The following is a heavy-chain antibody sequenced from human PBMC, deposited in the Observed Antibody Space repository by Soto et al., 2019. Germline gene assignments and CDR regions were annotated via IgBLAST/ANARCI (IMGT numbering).Heavy chain of an antibody. D-gene: IGHD5-18*01. Sequence: VTCSVAEGKIRSYCGRRIRQPPGKGLEWIGYIYYSGSTNYNPSLKSRVTISVDTSKNQFSLKLSSVTAADTAVYYWARAGYGYGSSWCDPWCQGTLVTVS. CDR2: IYYSGST. CDR1: EGKIRSYC. J-gene: IGHJ5*02. CDR3: ARAGYGYGSSWCDP. V-gene: IGHV4-59*01.